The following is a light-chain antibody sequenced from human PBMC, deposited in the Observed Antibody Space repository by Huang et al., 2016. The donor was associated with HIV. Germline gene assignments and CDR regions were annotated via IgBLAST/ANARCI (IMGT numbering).Light chain of an antibody. Sequence: ETVLTQSPATLSLSPGERATLSCRASQSVNSYLAWYQQKPGQTPRLLIYDASNRATGIPARFSGSGSGTDFTLTISSLEPEDFAAYYCQQRKYWPPITFGQGTRLEIK. CDR3: QQRKYWPPIT. J-gene: IGKJ5*01. CDR2: DAS. V-gene: IGKV3-11*01. CDR1: QSVNSY.